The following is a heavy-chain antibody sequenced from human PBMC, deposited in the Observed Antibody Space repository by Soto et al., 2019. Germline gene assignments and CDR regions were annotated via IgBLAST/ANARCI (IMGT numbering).Heavy chain of an antibody. D-gene: IGHD3-3*01. J-gene: IGHJ4*02. CDR1: GGSVSSGSYY. Sequence: SETLSLTCTVSGGSVSSGSYYWSWIRQPPGKGLEWIGYIYYSGSTNYNPSLKSRVTISVDTSKNQFSLKLSSVTAADTAVYYCARGRFLDFWGQGILVTVSS. CDR3: ARGRFLDF. CDR2: IYYSGST. V-gene: IGHV4-61*01.